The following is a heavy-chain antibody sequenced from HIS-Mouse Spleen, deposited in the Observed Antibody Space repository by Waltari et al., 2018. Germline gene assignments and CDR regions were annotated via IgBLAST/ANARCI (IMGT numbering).Heavy chain of an antibody. CDR3: ARGTGTDAFDI. CDR1: GYTFTGYY. D-gene: IGHD1-1*01. Sequence: QVQLVQSGAEVKKPGASVKVSCKASGYTFTGYYMHWVRQAPGQGLEWMGWINPNNGGTNYAHKCQGRVTMTRDTAISTASMELSRLRSDDTAVYYCARGTGTDAFDIWGQGTMVTVSS. J-gene: IGHJ3*02. CDR2: INPNNGGT. V-gene: IGHV1-2*02.